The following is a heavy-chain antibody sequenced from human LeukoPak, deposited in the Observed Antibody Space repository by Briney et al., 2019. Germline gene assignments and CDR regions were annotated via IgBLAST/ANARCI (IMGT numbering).Heavy chain of an antibody. V-gene: IGHV3-15*01. CDR2: IKSKTSGGTT. Sequence: GGSLRLSCAASGFTFSGAWMTWVRQAPGKGLEWVGRIKSKTSGGTTDYTAPVKGRFTISRDDSKNTLYFQMNSLRTEDTAVYYCTALGYPQYFYHWGQGTLVTVSS. CDR1: GFTFSGAW. D-gene: IGHD2-15*01. J-gene: IGHJ4*02. CDR3: TALGYPQYFYH.